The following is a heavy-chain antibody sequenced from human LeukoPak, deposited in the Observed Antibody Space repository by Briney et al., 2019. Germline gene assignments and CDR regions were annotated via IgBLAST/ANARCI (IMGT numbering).Heavy chain of an antibody. CDR3: ARDLSYYYDSSGY. CDR2: ISSSSSYI. CDR1: GFTFSSYS. Sequence: GGSLRLPCAASGFTFSSYSMNWVRQAPGKGLEWVSSISSSSSYIYYADSVKGRFTISRDNAKNSLYLQMNSLRAEDTAVYYCARDLSYYYDSSGYWGQGTLVTVSS. J-gene: IGHJ4*02. V-gene: IGHV3-21*01. D-gene: IGHD3-22*01.